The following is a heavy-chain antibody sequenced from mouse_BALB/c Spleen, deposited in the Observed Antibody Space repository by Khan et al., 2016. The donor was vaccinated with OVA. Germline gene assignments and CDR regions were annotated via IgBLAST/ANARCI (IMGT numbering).Heavy chain of an antibody. CDR3: ARGGSSCPAWFAY. CDR2: IRYDGNS. J-gene: IGHJ3*01. CDR1: GYSITSGYF. D-gene: IGHD6-1*01. V-gene: IGHV3-6*02. Sequence: EVQLQESGPGLVKPSQSLSLTCSVTGYSITSGYFWNWIRQFPGNNLEWMGYIRYDGNSNYNPSLKNRISITRDTSKNHFFLKLNSVTTEDTATYYGARGGSSCPAWFAYWGQGTLVTVSA.